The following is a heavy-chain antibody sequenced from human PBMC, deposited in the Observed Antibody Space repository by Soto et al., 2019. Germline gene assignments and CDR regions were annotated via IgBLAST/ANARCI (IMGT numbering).Heavy chain of an antibody. J-gene: IGHJ5*02. Sequence: QVQLQESGPGLVKPSQTLSLTCTVSGGSISSGGYYWSWIRQHPGKGLEWIGYIYYSGSTYYNPSLKSRVTISVDPSTNQFSLQLSSVTAADTAVYYCARGGVGWIPKSRFDPWGQGTLVTVSS. D-gene: IGHD2-15*01. CDR2: IYYSGST. V-gene: IGHV4-31*03. CDR3: ARGGVGWIPKSRFDP. CDR1: GGSISSGGYY.